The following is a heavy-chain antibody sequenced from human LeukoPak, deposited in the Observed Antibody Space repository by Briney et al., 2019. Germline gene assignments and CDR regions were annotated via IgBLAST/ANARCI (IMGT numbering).Heavy chain of an antibody. V-gene: IGHV3-23*01. CDR1: GFTLRSYS. CDR2: IIGSGLTT. CDR3: AKDLSPGPD. J-gene: IGHJ4*02. Sequence: GGSLRLSCAASGFTLRSYSMNWVRQAPGKGLKWVSAIIGSGLTTYYADSVKGRFTISRDNSKNTLYLQMNGLRAEDTAVYYCAKDLSPGPDWGQGTLVTVSS.